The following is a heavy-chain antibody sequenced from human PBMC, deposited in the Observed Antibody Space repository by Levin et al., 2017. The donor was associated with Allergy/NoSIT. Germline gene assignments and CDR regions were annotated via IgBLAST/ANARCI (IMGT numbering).Heavy chain of an antibody. J-gene: IGHJ3*02. CDR1: GGSFGGYY. V-gene: IGHV4-34*01. CDR2: INHRGYT. Sequence: SETLSLTCAVYGGSFGGYYWSWLRQPPGKGLEWIGEINHRGYTAYNPSLKSRATISVDTSRNPLSVKLNSVTAADTAVYYCAVFTLRYGTFNIWGQGTMVTVSS. CDR3: AVFTLRYGTFNI. D-gene: IGHD4-17*01.